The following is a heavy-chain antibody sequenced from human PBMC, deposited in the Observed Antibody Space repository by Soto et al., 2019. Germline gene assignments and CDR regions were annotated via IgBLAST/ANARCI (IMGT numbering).Heavy chain of an antibody. Sequence: SVKVSCKASGGTFSSYASIWVRQAPGQGLEWMGGIIPIFGTANYAQKFQGRVTITADESTSTAYMELSSLRSEDTAVYYCARERVPAALYGMDVWGQGTTVTVSS. J-gene: IGHJ6*02. CDR1: GGTFSSYA. V-gene: IGHV1-69*13. CDR3: ARERVPAALYGMDV. CDR2: IIPIFGTA. D-gene: IGHD2-2*01.